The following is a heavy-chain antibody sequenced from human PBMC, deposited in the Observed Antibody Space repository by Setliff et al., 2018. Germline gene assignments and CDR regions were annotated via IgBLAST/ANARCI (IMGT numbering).Heavy chain of an antibody. CDR3: SSYLVS. D-gene: IGHD2-21*01. Sequence: GGSLRLSCAASGFTFSTYWMSWVRQAPGKGLEWVANIKQDGSEKYYVDSVKGRFSISRDNARNLLYLQMNSLRVDDTAVYYCSSYLVSWGQGALVTVSS. CDR1: GFTFSTYW. J-gene: IGHJ4*02. V-gene: IGHV3-7*01. CDR2: IKQDGSEK.